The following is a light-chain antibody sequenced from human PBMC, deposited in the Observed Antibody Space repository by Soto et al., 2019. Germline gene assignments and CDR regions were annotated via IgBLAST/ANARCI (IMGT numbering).Light chain of an antibody. CDR2: AAS. V-gene: IGKV1-39*01. J-gene: IGKJ2*01. Sequence: DIQMTQSTSSLSASVGDRVTITCRASQTLNSYLNWYKQKSPKAPKLLIYAASRLQSGVPSRFNGSGTTTDFTLTIASLQPEDIATYFCQQSFSTPPTFGQGTKL. CDR3: QQSFSTPPT. CDR1: QTLNSY.